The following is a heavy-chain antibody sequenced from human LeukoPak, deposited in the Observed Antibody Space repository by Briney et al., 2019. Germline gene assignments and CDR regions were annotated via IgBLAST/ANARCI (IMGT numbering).Heavy chain of an antibody. CDR1: GFTFSSYA. CDR3: ARGEGTGKGLRF. CDR2: ISGSGGSP. V-gene: IGHV3-23*01. J-gene: IGHJ4*02. D-gene: IGHD3-10*01. Sequence: GGSLRLSCAASGFTFSSYATSWVRQAPGKGLEWVSAISGSGGSPYYADSVKGRFSISRDNSKTTLYLQMNSLRAEDTAVYYCARGEGTGKGLRFWGQGTLVTVSS.